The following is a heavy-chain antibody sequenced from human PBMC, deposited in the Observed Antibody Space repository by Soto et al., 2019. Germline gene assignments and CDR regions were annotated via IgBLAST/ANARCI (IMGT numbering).Heavy chain of an antibody. V-gene: IGHV4-39*01. D-gene: IGHD4-17*01. CDR1: GGSVTNSSYY. CDR3: VSQRTTVLTQAYFDY. J-gene: IGHJ4*02. Sequence: SETLSLTCTVSGGSVTNSSYYWGWIRQSPGKGLEWIGSVYYRGRSYSKSSVKSRVTISVDTSRNQFSLNFNSVTASDTALYYCVSQRTTVLTQAYFDYWGPGALVTVSS. CDR2: VYYRGRS.